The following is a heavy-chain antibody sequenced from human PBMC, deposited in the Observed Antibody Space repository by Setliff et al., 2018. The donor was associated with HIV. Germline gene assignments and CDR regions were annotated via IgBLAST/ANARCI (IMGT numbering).Heavy chain of an antibody. V-gene: IGHV3-66*02. CDR2: IYSDGST. Sequence: SGGSLRLSCVVSGFTVSTKYMAWVRQAPGKGLEWVSTIYSDGSTYHRDSVKGRFTLSRDNSKNTVYLQVGSLRPDDTAMYYCARSRPYNSALDYWGQGTLVTVSS. CDR3: ARSRPYNSALDY. D-gene: IGHD6-25*01. CDR1: GFTVSTKY. J-gene: IGHJ4*02.